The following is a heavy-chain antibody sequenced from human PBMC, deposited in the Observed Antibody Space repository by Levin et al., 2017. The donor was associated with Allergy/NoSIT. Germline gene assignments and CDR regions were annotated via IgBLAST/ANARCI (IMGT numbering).Heavy chain of an antibody. J-gene: IGHJ4*02. V-gene: IGHV2-70*04. CDR3: AHIQPGGSAGYYFDY. CDR2: IDWDDVK. Sequence: QTLSLTCTFSGFSLSTPGMRVSWIRQPPGKALEWLARIDWDDVKFYSTSLKTRLTVSKDTSKNQVVLTLTNSDPVDTATYYCAHIQPGGSAGYYFDYWGQGTLVTVSS. D-gene: IGHD3-9*01. CDR1: GFSLSTPGMR.